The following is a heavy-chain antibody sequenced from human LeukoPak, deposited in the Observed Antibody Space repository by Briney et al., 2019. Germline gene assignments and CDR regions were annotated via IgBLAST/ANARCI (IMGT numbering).Heavy chain of an antibody. V-gene: IGHV3-30*02. J-gene: IGHJ4*02. CDR2: MAYNGRIK. CDR1: GFTFSNFG. Sequence: QSGGSLRLSCAASGFTFSNFGMHWVRQAPGKGLEWVAYMAYNGRIKYYTDSVRGRSTISRDNSRNTLYLQMNSLRAEDTAVYYCAKRMLAAAGDYWGQGTLVTVSS. D-gene: IGHD6-13*01. CDR3: AKRMLAAAGDY.